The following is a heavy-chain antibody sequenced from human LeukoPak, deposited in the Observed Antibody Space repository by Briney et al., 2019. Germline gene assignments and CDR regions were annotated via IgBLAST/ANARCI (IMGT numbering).Heavy chain of an antibody. Sequence: SETLSHTCAVYGGSFSGYYWSWIRQPPGKGLEWIGEINHSGSTYYNPSLRSRVTISLDRSKKKFSLKLTSVTAADTAVYFCARGAEYYAIWRGYAGYSDYWGQGISVTVSS. CDR2: INHSGST. CDR3: ARGAEYYAIWRGYAGYSDY. CDR1: GGSFSGYY. D-gene: IGHD3-3*01. J-gene: IGHJ4*02. V-gene: IGHV4-34*01.